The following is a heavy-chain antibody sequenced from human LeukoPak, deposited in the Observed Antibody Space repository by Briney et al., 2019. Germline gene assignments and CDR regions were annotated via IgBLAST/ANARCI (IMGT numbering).Heavy chain of an antibody. CDR2: ISNSGRTI. J-gene: IGHJ4*02. V-gene: IGHV3-48*03. Sequence: GGSLSLSCAASGFTFSSYEMNWVRQAPGKGLEWVSYISNSGRTIYHTEFMQGRFTISRDNAKNSLYLQMNSLRAEDTAVYYCARDWGGGTHDYWGEGT. CDR1: GFTFSSYE. D-gene: IGHD3-10*01. CDR3: ARDWGGGTHDY.